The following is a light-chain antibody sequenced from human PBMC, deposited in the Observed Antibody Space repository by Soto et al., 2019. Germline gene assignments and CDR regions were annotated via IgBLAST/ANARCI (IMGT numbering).Light chain of an antibody. CDR1: QSLLYSSGYNY. V-gene: IGKV2-28*01. CDR3: MHALEIPLT. Sequence: DLVMTQSPLSLPVTPGESASISCRSSQSLLYSSGYNYLDWYLQKPGQSPQLLIYLGSHRASGVPDRFSGSGSGTDFTLKISRVEAEDVGVYYCMHALEIPLTFGQGTRLEI. CDR2: LGS. J-gene: IGKJ5*01.